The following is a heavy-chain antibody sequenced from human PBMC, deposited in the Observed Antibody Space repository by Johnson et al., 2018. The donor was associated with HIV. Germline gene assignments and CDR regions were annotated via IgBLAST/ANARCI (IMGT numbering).Heavy chain of an antibody. V-gene: IGHV3-11*01. CDR3: ARDGIYSSPHDAFDI. J-gene: IGHJ3*02. Sequence: VQLVESGGGLVKPGGSLRLSCVASGFTFSDYYMSWIRQAPGKGLEWVSYISSSGSTIYYADSVKGRFTISRDNAKKTLYLQMDNLRTEDTAIYYCARDGIYSSPHDAFDIWGQGTLVIVSS. CDR2: ISSSGSTI. CDR1: GFTFSDYY. D-gene: IGHD3-22*01.